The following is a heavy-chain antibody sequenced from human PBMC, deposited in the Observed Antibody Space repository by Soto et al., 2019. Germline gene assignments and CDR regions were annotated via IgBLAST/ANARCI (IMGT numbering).Heavy chain of an antibody. V-gene: IGHV3-48*04. Sequence: GGSLRLSCAASGFTFSSYSMNWVRQAPGKGLEWVSYISSSSSTIYYADSVKGRFTISRDNAKNSLYLQMNSLRAEDTAVYYCARSENFHGEAIDIWGQGTMVTVSS. D-gene: IGHD3-10*01. CDR1: GFTFSSYS. CDR3: ARSENFHGEAIDI. J-gene: IGHJ3*02. CDR2: ISSSSSTI.